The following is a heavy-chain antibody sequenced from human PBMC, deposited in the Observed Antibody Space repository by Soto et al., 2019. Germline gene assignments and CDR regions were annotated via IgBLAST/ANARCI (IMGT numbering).Heavy chain of an antibody. CDR3: ALFYSYGHDY. D-gene: IGHD5-18*01. V-gene: IGHV2-70*04. J-gene: IGHJ4*02. CDR2: IDWDDDK. Sequence: GSGPTLVNPTQTLTLTCTFSGFSLSTSGMRVSWIRQPPGKALEWLARIDWDDDKFYSTSLKTRLTISKDTSKNQVVLTMTNMDPVDTATYYCALFYSYGHDYWGQGTLVTVSS. CDR1: GFSLSTSGMR.